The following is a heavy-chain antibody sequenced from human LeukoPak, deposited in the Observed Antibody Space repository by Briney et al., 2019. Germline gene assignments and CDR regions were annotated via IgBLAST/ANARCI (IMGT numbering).Heavy chain of an antibody. V-gene: IGHV3-30*02. Sequence: PGGSLRLSCAASGFTFSSHGMHWVRQAPGKGLEWVAFIRYDGSNKYYADSVKGRFTISRDNSKNTPYLQMISLKTEDTAVYYCSGYTAMVMYNWFDPWGQGTLVTVSS. CDR3: SGYTAMVMYNWFDP. CDR2: IRYDGSNK. J-gene: IGHJ5*02. D-gene: IGHD5-18*01. CDR1: GFTFSSHG.